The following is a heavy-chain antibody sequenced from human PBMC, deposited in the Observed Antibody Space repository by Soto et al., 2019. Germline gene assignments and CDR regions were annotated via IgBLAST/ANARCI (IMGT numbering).Heavy chain of an antibody. CDR3: AKSGYYYYYYGMDV. V-gene: IGHV1-3*01. CDR2: INAGNGNT. CDR1: GYTFTSYA. Sequence: SVKVSCKASGYTFTSYATHWVRQAPGQRLEWMGWINAGNGNTKYSQKFQGRVTITRDTSASTAYMELSSLRSEDTAVYYCAKSGYYYYYYGMDVWGQGTTVTVSS. D-gene: IGHD3-3*01. J-gene: IGHJ6*02.